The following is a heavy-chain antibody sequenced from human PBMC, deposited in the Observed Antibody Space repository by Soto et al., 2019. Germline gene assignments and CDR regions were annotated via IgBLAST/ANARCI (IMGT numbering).Heavy chain of an antibody. CDR2: MNPNSGNT. V-gene: IGHV1-8*01. J-gene: IGHJ5*02. D-gene: IGHD2-2*01. Sequence: ASVKVSCKASGYTFTSYDINWVRQATGQGLEWMGWMNPNSGNTGYAQKFQGRVTMTRNTAISTAYMDLSSLRSEDTAVYYCARGRYCSSTSCYLSWFDPWGQGTLVTVSS. CDR3: ARGRYCSSTSCYLSWFDP. CDR1: GYTFTSYD.